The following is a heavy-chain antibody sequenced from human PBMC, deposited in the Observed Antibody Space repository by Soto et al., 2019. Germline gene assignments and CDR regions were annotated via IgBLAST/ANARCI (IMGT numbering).Heavy chain of an antibody. CDR2: ISSSSTYT. CDR1: GFTFSDYY. D-gene: IGHD1-26*01. Sequence: QVQLVESGGGLVKPGGPLRLSCATSGFTFSDYYMSWVRQAPGKGLEWVSYISSSSTYTNYADSVKGRFTISRDNAKNSLYLQMNSLRAEDTAVYYCAGKQWEPSGNYYFDYWGQGTLVTVSS. V-gene: IGHV3-11*06. J-gene: IGHJ4*02. CDR3: AGKQWEPSGNYYFDY.